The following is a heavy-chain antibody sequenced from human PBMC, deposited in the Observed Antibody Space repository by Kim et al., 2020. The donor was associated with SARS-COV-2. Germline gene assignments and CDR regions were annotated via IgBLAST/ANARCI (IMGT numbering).Heavy chain of an antibody. D-gene: IGHD2-15*01. CDR3: AKEGGATATPFDY. V-gene: IGHV3-23*01. J-gene: IGHJ4*02. Sequence: YADSVKGRFTNSRDNSKNTLYLQMNSLRAEDTAVYYCAKEGGATATPFDYWGQGTLVTVSS.